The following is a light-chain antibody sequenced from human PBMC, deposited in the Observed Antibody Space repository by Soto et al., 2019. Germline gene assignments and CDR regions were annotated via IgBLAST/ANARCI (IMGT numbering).Light chain of an antibody. CDR3: QQRSNWPPWT. Sequence: EIVLTQSPATLSLSPGERATLSCRASQSVSSYLAWYQQKPGQAPRLLIYDASNRATGIPARFSGSGSGTGFTLTISSLEPEDFAVYYCQQRSNWPPWTFGPGTKVDIK. V-gene: IGKV3-11*01. CDR1: QSVSSY. CDR2: DAS. J-gene: IGKJ3*01.